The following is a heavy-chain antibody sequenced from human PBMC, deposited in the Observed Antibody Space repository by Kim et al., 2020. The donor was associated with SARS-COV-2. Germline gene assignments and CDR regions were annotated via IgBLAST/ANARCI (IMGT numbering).Heavy chain of an antibody. CDR3: ARGNTRPSLRITMTLQKSYYYCTGMAV. CDR1: GGTFSSYT. CDR2: IIPIFGIA. D-gene: IGHD3-22*01. V-gene: IGHV1-69*02. Sequence: SVKVSCKASGGTFSSYTISWVRQAPGQGLEWMGRIIPIFGIANYAQKFQGRVTITADKSTSTAYMGLSSLRSEDTAVYYCARGNTRPSLRITMTLQKSYYYCTGMAVSGHGTTVTVSS. J-gene: IGHJ6*02.